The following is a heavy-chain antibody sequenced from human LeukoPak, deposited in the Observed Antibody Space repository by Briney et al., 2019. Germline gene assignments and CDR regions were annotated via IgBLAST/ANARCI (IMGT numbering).Heavy chain of an antibody. V-gene: IGHV1-46*01. D-gene: IGHD3-22*01. J-gene: IGHJ6*02. Sequence: GASVKVSCKASGYTFTSYYMHWVRQAPGQGLEWMGIINPSGGSTSYAQKFQGRVTMTRDTSTSTVYMELSSLRSEDTAVYYCARDRFGYYDSSILRPTYYYYYGMDVWGQGTTVTVSS. CDR1: GYTFTSYY. CDR3: ARDRFGYYDSSILRPTYYYYYGMDV. CDR2: INPSGGST.